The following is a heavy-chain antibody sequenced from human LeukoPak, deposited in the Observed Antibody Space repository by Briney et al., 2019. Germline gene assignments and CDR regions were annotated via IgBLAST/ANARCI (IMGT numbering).Heavy chain of an antibody. CDR3: ARDRKYYYHMDV. CDR1: GGSISSGTYY. Sequence: SQTLSLTCTVSGGSISSGTYYWAWIRQPPGRGLEWIGTIYHSGSTYYNPSLKTRVTISVDTSKNQFSLNLTSLTAADTAVYYCARDRKYYYHMDVWGKGTTVTVSS. D-gene: IGHD1-14*01. CDR2: IYHSGST. V-gene: IGHV4-39*07. J-gene: IGHJ6*03.